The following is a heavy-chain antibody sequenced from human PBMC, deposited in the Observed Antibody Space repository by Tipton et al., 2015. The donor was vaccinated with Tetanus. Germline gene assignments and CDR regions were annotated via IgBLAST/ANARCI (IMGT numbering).Heavy chain of an antibody. CDR1: GLTVSSNF. CDR2: ISSSSSYI. D-gene: IGHD5-12*01. J-gene: IGHJ6*02. CDR3: ARENGGYDYYYYYGMDV. V-gene: IGHV3-21*01. Sequence: SLRLSCAASGLTVSSNFMSWVRQAPGKGLEWVSSISSSSSYIYYADSVKGRFTMSRDNAKNSLYLQMNSLRAEDTAVYYCARENGGYDYYYYYGMDVWGQGTTVTVSS.